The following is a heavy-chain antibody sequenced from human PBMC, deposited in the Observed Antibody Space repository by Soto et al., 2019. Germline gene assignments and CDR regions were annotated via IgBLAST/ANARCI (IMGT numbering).Heavy chain of an antibody. D-gene: IGHD5-18*01. CDR2: ISSSSSNI. J-gene: IGHJ4*02. CDR1: GFTFSSYS. V-gene: IGHV3-21*03. Sequence: GGSLRLSCAASGFTFSSYSMNWVRQAPGKGLEWVSSISSSSSNIYYADSVKGRFTISRDNAKNSLYLQMNSLRAEDTAVYYCARDLHYSYGSPGISDYWGQGTLVTVSS. CDR3: ARDLHYSYGSPGISDY.